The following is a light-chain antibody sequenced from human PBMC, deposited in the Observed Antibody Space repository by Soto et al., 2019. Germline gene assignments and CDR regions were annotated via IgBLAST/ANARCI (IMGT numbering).Light chain of an antibody. V-gene: IGKV3-15*01. Sequence: EIVMTQSPATLSVSPGERATLSCTASQSVSTNLAWYQQKPGQAPRLLVYGASTRATGIPARFRGSGSGTDFTLTISSLQSEDFAIYYCQQYNNWPPWTFGQGTKVEIK. CDR3: QQYNNWPPWT. CDR2: GAS. CDR1: QSVSTN. J-gene: IGKJ1*01.